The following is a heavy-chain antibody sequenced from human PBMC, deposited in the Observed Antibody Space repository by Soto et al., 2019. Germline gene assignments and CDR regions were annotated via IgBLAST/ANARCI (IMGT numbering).Heavy chain of an antibody. V-gene: IGHV4-34*01. CDR1: GGSFSGYY. CDR2: INHSGSS. J-gene: IGHJ4*02. D-gene: IGHD1-26*01. CDR3: TRGLFSGSSYSGSWYYFDS. Sequence: SETLSLTCAVYGGSFSGYYWTWIRQTPGKGLQWIGQINHSGSSIYNPSLKNRVTISTMSNNKFSLELSSVTAADTAVYYCTRGLFSGSSYSGSWYYFDSWGQGTMVTVSS.